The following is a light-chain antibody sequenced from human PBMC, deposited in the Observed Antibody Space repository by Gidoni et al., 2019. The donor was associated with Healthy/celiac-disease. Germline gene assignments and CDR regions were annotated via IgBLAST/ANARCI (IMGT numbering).Light chain of an antibody. Sequence: DIVMTQSPDPLAVSLGERATTNRKSSQSVLYSSNNKNDLAWYQQKPGQPPKLLIYWASTRESGVPDRFSGSGSGTDFTLTISSLQTEDVAVYYCQQYYSTPITFGQGTRLEIK. CDR2: WAS. V-gene: IGKV4-1*01. CDR3: QQYYSTPIT. CDR1: QSVLYSSNNKND. J-gene: IGKJ5*01.